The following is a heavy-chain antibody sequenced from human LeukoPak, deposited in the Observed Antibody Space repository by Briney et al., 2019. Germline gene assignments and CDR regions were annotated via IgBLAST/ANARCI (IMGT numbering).Heavy chain of an antibody. J-gene: IGHJ4*02. Sequence: PGGSLRLSCAASGFTFSGSAMHWVRQASGKGLEWVGRIRSKANSYATAYAASVKGRFTISRDDSKHTAYLQMNSLKTEDRAVYLCTRLESGGPDCWGRGTRVTVSS. CDR3: TRLESGGPDC. CDR1: GFTFSGSA. V-gene: IGHV3-73*01. D-gene: IGHD5-12*01. CDR2: IRSKANSYAT.